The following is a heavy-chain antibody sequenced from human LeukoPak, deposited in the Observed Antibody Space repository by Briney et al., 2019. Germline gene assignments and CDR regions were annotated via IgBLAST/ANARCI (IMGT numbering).Heavy chain of an antibody. V-gene: IGHV3-23*01. D-gene: IGHD2-15*01. CDR2: ISGSGGST. J-gene: IGHJ4*02. CDR3: AKDGRYCSGGSCYPRS. CDR1: GFTFSSSS. Sequence: GGSLRLSCAASGFTFSSSSMNWVRQAPGKGLEWVSAISGSGGSTYYADSVKGRFTISRDNSKNTLYLQMNSLRAEDTAVYYCAKDGRYCSGGSCYPRSWGQGTLVTVSS.